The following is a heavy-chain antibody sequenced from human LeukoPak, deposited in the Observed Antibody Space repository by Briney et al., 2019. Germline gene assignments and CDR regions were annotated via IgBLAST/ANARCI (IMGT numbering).Heavy chain of an antibody. J-gene: IGHJ4*02. CDR2: INHSGST. V-gene: IGHV4-34*01. Sequence: PSETLSLTCAVYGGSFSGYYWSWIRQPPGKGLEWIGEINHSGSTNYNPSLKSRVTISVDTSRNQFSLKLSSVTAADTAVYYCARGDYYGSSGYYPDFIYWGQGTLVTVSS. D-gene: IGHD3-22*01. CDR3: ARGDYYGSSGYYPDFIY. CDR1: GGSFSGYY.